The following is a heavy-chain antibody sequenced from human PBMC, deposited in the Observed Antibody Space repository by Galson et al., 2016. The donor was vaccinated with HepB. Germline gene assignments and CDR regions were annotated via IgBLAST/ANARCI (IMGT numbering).Heavy chain of an antibody. CDR3: ASDMAHPVVGASFDL. D-gene: IGHD1-26*01. J-gene: IGHJ4*02. CDR2: IRIGSTTV. CDR1: GFTFSGYS. V-gene: IGHV3-48*02. Sequence: SLRLSCAASGFTFSGYSFNWVRPAPGKGLEWISYIRIGSTTVNYADSVRGRFTISRENAKNSLFLQMTSLRDEDTAVYYCASDMAHPVVGASFDLWGQGTLVTVSS.